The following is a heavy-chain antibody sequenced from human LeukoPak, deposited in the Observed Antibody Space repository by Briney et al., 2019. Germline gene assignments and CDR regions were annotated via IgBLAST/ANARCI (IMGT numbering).Heavy chain of an antibody. J-gene: IGHJ6*02. V-gene: IGHV3-30*18. Sequence: GGSLRLSCAASGFTFSSYGRHWVRQAPGKGLEWVAVISYDGSNKYYADSVKGRFTISRDNSKNTLYLQMNSLRAEDTAVYYCAKDRSIAARGYYYYGMDVWGQGTRVTVSS. CDR2: ISYDGSNK. CDR1: GFTFSSYG. D-gene: IGHD6-6*01. CDR3: AKDRSIAARGYYYYGMDV.